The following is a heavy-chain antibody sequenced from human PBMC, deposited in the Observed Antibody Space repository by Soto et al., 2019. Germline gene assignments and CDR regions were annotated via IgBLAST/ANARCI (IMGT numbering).Heavy chain of an antibody. CDR1: GFTVSSNY. Sequence: EVHLVETGGGLIQPGGSLRLSCAASGFTVSSNYMSWVRQAPGKGLEWVSVIYSGGTTYYADSVRGRFTISRDNSKNTLYLQMHGLTADDTAVYYCARDLRSNSYWSQGTLVTVSS. D-gene: IGHD3-10*01. CDR3: ARDLRSNSY. V-gene: IGHV3-53*02. J-gene: IGHJ4*02. CDR2: IYSGGTT.